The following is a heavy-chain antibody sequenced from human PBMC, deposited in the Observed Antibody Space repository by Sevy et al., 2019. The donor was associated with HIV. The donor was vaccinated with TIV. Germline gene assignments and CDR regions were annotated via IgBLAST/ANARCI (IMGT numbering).Heavy chain of an antibody. Sequence: QLGGSLRLSCAASGFTFSSYGMHWVRQAPGKGLEWVAFIQYDGSNKYYADSVKGRFTISRDNSKNTLYLQMNSLRAEDTAVYYCAKDRQLAPLYYYGMDVWGQGTTVTVSS. J-gene: IGHJ6*02. CDR3: AKDRQLAPLYYYGMDV. D-gene: IGHD6-6*01. CDR1: GFTFSSYG. CDR2: IQYDGSNK. V-gene: IGHV3-30*02.